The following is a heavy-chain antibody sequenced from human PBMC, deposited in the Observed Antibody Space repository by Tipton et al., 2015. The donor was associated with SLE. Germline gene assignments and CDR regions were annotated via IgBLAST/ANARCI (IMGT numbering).Heavy chain of an antibody. V-gene: IGHV4-31*03. CDR1: GGSISSYY. Sequence: TLSLTCTVSGGSISSYYWSWIRQHPGKGLEWIGYIYYSGSTYYNPSLKSRVTISVDTSKNQFSLKLSSVTAADTAVYYCARVPINSRIEAFDIWGQGTMVTVSS. CDR2: IYYSGST. D-gene: IGHD1-1*01. CDR3: ARVPINSRIEAFDI. J-gene: IGHJ3*02.